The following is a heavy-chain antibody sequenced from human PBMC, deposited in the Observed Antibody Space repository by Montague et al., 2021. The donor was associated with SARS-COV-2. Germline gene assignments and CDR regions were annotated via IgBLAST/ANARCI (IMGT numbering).Heavy chain of an antibody. J-gene: IGHJ3*02. CDR2: IYYNGYT. CDR1: GDSISTYY. Sequence: SETLSLTCTVSGDSISTYYWSWIRQPPGKGLEWIGYIYYNGYTSXNPSLKSRVTISVDTSKNQFSLRLSSVTAADTAVYFCARGGATYYYDTSGYVNAFDTWGQGPMVPV. D-gene: IGHD3-22*01. CDR3: ARGGATYYYDTSGYVNAFDT. V-gene: IGHV4-59*01.